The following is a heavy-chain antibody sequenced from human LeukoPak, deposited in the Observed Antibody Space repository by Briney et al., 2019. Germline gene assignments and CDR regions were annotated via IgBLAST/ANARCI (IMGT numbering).Heavy chain of an antibody. V-gene: IGHV4-61*08. CDR1: GGSISSGGYS. J-gene: IGHJ6*03. CDR3: ARERITMVRGADYYMDV. Sequence: SETLSLTCAISGGSISSGGYSWSWIRQPPGKGLGGIGYIFYTGNTYYNPSLKSRVTISVDTSKNQFSLKLSSVTAADTAVYYCARERITMVRGADYYMDVWGKGTTVTVSS. D-gene: IGHD3-10*01. CDR2: IFYTGNT.